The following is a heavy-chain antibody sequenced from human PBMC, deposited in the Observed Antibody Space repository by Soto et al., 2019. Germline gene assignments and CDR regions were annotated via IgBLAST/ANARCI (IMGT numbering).Heavy chain of an antibody. V-gene: IGHV6-1*01. J-gene: IGHJ4*02. CDR2: TYYRSKWSN. CDR1: GNNVSTNSAG. CDR3: ARNSWNAPPAFDF. Sequence: PSQTLSLTCVISGNNVSTNSAGWDWIRQSPSRGLEWLGRTYYRSKWSNDYADSVKGRITVNPDTSKNQFSLQLNSVTPEDTGMYYCARNSWNAPPAFDFWGQGIQVTVSS. D-gene: IGHD1-1*01.